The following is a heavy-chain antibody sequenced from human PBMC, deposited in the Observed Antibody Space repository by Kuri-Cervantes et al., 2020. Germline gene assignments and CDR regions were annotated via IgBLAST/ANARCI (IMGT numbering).Heavy chain of an antibody. V-gene: IGHV4-39*07. J-gene: IGHJ4*02. CDR1: GGSISSSSYY. CDR3: ARGGYYDSSAYYYPFDY. Sequence: SETLSLTCTVSGGSISSSSYYWGWIRQPPGKGLEWIGNVYYSGATYYNPSLKSRVTISVDTSKNQFSLQLNSVTPEDTAVYYCARGGYYDSSAYYYPFDYWGQGTLVTVSS. D-gene: IGHD3-22*01. CDR2: VYYSGAT.